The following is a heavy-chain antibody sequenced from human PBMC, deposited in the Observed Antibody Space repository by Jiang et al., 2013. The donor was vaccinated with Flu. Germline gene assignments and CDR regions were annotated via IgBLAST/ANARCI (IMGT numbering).Heavy chain of an antibody. V-gene: IGHV5-51*01. D-gene: IGHD3-3*01. J-gene: IGHJ4*02. Sequence: GLEWMGIIYPGDSDTRYSPSFQGQVTISADKSISTAFLQWSSLKASDTAIYHCARRYCTAESCTLDFWGQGTLVSVSS. CDR2: IYPGDSDT. CDR3: ARRYCTAESCTLDF.